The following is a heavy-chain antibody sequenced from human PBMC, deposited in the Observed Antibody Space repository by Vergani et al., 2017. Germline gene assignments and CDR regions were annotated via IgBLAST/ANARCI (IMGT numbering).Heavy chain of an antibody. V-gene: IGHV4-30-2*01. D-gene: IGHD5-18*01. Sequence: QVQLQQWGAGLLKPSETLSLTCAVYGGSISSGGYSWSWIRQPPGKGLEWIGYIYHSGSTYYNPSLKSRVTISVDRSKNQFSLKLSSVTAADTAVYYCARGGYENWFDPWGQGTLVTVSS. CDR3: ARGGYENWFDP. CDR1: GGSISSGGYS. J-gene: IGHJ5*02. CDR2: IYHSGST.